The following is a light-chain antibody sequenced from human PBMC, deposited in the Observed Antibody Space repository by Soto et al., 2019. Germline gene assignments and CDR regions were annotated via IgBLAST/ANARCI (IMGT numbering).Light chain of an antibody. CDR2: EVR. V-gene: IGLV2-14*01. CDR1: SSDVGASNY. Sequence: SALTQPASVSGSPGRSITISCTGTSSDVGASNYVSGYQQHPGKAPKLMIYEVRNRPSGVSDRFSGSRSGNTASLPISVLQAEDESDYYCSSYTSSSTWVFGGGTKLTGL. J-gene: IGLJ3*02. CDR3: SSYTSSSTWV.